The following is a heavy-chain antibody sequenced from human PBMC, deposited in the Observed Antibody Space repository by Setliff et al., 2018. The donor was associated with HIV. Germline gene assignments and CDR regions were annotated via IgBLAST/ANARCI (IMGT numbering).Heavy chain of an antibody. Sequence: PSETLSLTCSVSGDSISSSSYYWGWIRQPPGKGLEWIGSIYYSGSTYYNPSLNSRVTISVDASKNQFSLKLSSVTAADTAVHYCASLPPLYDSSGYYFDYWGQGTLVTVSS. CDR3: ASLPPLYDSSGYYFDY. V-gene: IGHV4-39*01. CDR2: IYYSGST. CDR1: GDSISSSSYY. D-gene: IGHD3-22*01. J-gene: IGHJ4*02.